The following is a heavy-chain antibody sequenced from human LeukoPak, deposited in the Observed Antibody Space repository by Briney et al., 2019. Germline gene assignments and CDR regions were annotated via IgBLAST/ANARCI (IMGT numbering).Heavy chain of an antibody. Sequence: GRSLRLSCAASGFTFSSYGMHWVRQAPGKGLEWVAVISYDGSNKYYADSVKGRFTISRDNSKNTLYLQMNSLRAEDTAVYYCARVDYGDYGFDYWGQGTLVTVSS. D-gene: IGHD4-17*01. CDR2: ISYDGSNK. J-gene: IGHJ4*02. CDR3: ARVDYGDYGFDY. V-gene: IGHV3-30*03. CDR1: GFTFSSYG.